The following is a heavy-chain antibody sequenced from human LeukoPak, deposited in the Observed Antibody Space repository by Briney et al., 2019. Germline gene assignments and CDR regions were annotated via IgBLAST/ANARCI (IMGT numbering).Heavy chain of an antibody. Sequence: ASVKVSCKASGYTFTGYYMHWVRQAPGQGLEWMGWINPNSGGTNYAQKFQGRVTMTRDTSISTAYVELSRLRSDDTAVYYCARGYCSSTSCYTLDAFDIWGQGTMVTVSS. CDR3: ARGYCSSTSCYTLDAFDI. CDR2: INPNSGGT. V-gene: IGHV1-2*02. CDR1: GYTFTGYY. J-gene: IGHJ3*02. D-gene: IGHD2-2*02.